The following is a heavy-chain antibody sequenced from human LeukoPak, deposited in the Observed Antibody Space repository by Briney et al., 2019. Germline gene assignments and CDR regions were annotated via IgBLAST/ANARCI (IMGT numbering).Heavy chain of an antibody. CDR1: GFTFSSYA. V-gene: IGHV3-23*01. CDR3: AEAGYSGYDYFDY. J-gene: IGHJ4*02. CDR2: ISGSGGST. Sequence: GGSLRLSCAASGFTFSSYAMSWVRQAPGKGLEWVSAISGSGGSTYYADSVKGRFTISRDNSKNTLYLQMNSLRAEDTAVYYCAEAGYSGYDYFDYWGQGTLVTVSS. D-gene: IGHD5-12*01.